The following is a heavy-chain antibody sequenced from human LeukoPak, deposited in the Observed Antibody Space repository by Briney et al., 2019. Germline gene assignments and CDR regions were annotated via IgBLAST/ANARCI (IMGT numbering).Heavy chain of an antibody. Sequence: GGSLRLSCAGSGFIFNNYAMHWVRQPPGKGLEWVSGISWNSGGIDYADSVKGRFTISRDNSKNTLYLQMNSLRAEDAAVYYCARDPSLVGYYYDSSAGYWGQGTLVTVSS. CDR2: ISWNSGGI. J-gene: IGHJ4*02. V-gene: IGHV3-9*01. CDR1: GFIFNNYA. CDR3: ARDPSLVGYYYDSSAGY. D-gene: IGHD3-22*01.